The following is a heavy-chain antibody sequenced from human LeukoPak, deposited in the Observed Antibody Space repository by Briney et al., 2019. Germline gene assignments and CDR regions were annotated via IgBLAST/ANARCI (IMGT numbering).Heavy chain of an antibody. CDR3: ARLVIVGSNSFDP. D-gene: IGHD3-9*01. Sequence: SETLSLICTVSGGPIRRSSYYWGWIRQPPAKGVGWNGRIYYSGSTYYHPSLKSRVTISVDTSKNQFCLNLNSETAADTAVYYCARLVIVGSNSFDPWGQGTLVTVSS. CDR1: GGPIRRSSYY. CDR2: IYYSGST. V-gene: IGHV4-39*07. J-gene: IGHJ5*02.